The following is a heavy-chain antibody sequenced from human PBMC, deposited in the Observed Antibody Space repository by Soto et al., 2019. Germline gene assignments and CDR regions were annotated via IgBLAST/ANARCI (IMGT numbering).Heavy chain of an antibody. CDR3: ARDTFGGAYDFLH. CDR1: GFTVSSFY. Sequence: EVQLVDSGGGLVQPGGSLRLSCATSGFTVSSFYMTWVRQAPGKGLQWVAVISSGGSTYYADSVKGRFTISRDNSKNTLYLEMNSLRPEDTAVYYCARDTFGGAYDFLHGGQGTLVTVSS. J-gene: IGHJ4*02. V-gene: IGHV3-66*01. CDR2: ISSGGST. D-gene: IGHD3-3*01.